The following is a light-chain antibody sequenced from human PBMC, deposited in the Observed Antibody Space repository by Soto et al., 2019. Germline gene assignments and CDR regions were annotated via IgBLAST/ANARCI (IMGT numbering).Light chain of an antibody. CDR1: QGISSY. Sequence: AILMTQSPSSFSASTGDRVTIPCRASQGISSYLAWYQQKPGKAPKLLIYAASSLQSGVPSRFSGSGSGTDFTLTISSLQPEDFATYYCQQANSFPITFGQGTRLEI. CDR2: AAS. V-gene: IGKV1-8*01. CDR3: QQANSFPIT. J-gene: IGKJ5*01.